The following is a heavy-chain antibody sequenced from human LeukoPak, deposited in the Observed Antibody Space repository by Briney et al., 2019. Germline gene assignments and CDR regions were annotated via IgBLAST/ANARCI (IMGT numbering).Heavy chain of an antibody. D-gene: IGHD3-22*01. Sequence: ASVKVSCKVSGYTLTELSMHWVRQAPGKGLEWMGGFDPEDGETIYAQKFQGRVTMTEDTSTDTAYMELSSLRSEDTAVYYCATRLYYYDSSVYAFDIWGQGTMDTVSS. CDR3: ATRLYYYDSSVYAFDI. CDR2: FDPEDGET. V-gene: IGHV1-24*01. J-gene: IGHJ3*02. CDR1: GYTLTELS.